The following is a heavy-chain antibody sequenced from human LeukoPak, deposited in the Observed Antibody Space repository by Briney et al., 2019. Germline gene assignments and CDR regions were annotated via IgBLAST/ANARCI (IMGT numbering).Heavy chain of an antibody. J-gene: IGHJ6*03. Sequence: GGSLRLSCAASGFTFSSYSMNWVRQAPGKGLEWVSSISSSSSYIYYADSVKGRFTISRDNAKNSLYLQMNSLRAEDTAVYYCARDEQYQLLYPTGYYYYYYMDVWGKGTTVTVSS. CDR1: GFTFSSYS. V-gene: IGHV3-21*01. CDR2: ISSSSSYI. D-gene: IGHD2-2*02. CDR3: ARDEQYQLLYPTGYYYYYYMDV.